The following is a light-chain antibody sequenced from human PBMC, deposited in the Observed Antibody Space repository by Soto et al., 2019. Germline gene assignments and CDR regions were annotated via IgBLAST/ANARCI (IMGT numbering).Light chain of an antibody. CDR1: QSISSY. Sequence: DIQMTQSPSSLSASVGDRVTITCRASQSISSYLNWYQQKPGKAPQLLIYAASSLQSGVPSRFSGSGSGTDFTLSISSLQPEDFATDYCQQRCSTPYAFGQGTKLEIK. CDR2: AAS. J-gene: IGKJ2*01. V-gene: IGKV1-39*01. CDR3: QQRCSTPYA.